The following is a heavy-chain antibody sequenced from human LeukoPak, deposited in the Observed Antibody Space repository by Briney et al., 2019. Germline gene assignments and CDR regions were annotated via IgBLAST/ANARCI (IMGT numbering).Heavy chain of an antibody. CDR2: IKQDGSEK. CDR1: GFTFSSHW. J-gene: IGHJ4*02. CDR3: ARAPAAARPYYFDY. V-gene: IGHV3-7*01. Sequence: GGSLRLSCAASGFTFSSHWMSWVRQAPGKGLEWVAKIKQDGSEKYYVDSVKGRLTISRDNAKNSLYLQMNSLRPEDTAVYYCARAPAAARPYYFDYWGQGTLVTVSS. D-gene: IGHD6-6*01.